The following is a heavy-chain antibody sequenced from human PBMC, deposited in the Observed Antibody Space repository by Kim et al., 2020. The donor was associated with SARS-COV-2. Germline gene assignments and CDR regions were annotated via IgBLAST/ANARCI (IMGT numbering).Heavy chain of an antibody. CDR3: AKDRSSIAGGLGY. D-gene: IGHD6-6*01. J-gene: IGHJ4*02. V-gene: IGHV3-23*01. Sequence: ADSLTCRFTNSRDNSKNTLYLQMNSLGAEDTAVYYCAKDRSSIAGGLGYWGQGSLVTVSS.